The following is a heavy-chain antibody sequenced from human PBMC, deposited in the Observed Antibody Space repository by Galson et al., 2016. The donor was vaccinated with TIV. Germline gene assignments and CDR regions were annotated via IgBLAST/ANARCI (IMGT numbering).Heavy chain of an antibody. J-gene: IGHJ3*02. D-gene: IGHD2/OR15-2a*01. V-gene: IGHV3-23*01. CDR3: VKEPFPTVLYGFDN. CDR1: GFNFRNYA. Sequence: SLRLSCAASGFNFRNYAMDWVRQPPGKGLGWVSGITGSGGSTDSGVSVRGRFIVSRDNSKNTLYLQLNSLRADDTAVYYCVKEPFPTVLYGFDNWGQGTMVTVSS. CDR2: ITGSGGST.